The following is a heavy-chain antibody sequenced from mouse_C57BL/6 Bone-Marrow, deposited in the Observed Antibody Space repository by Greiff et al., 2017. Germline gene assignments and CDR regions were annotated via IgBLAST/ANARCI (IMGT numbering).Heavy chain of an antibody. D-gene: IGHD6-2*01. J-gene: IGHJ4*01. Sequence: EVQVVESGDGLVKPGASLKLSCAASGYTFTSYAMSWVRQTPEKRLEWVAYISRSGDYIYYADTVKGRFTISRDNASNTLYLQLSRLKSEDTAVYYCARSRISGMDYWGQGTPVTVSA. CDR1: GYTFTSYA. CDR2: ISRSGDYI. CDR3: ARSRISGMDY. V-gene: IGHV5S21*01.